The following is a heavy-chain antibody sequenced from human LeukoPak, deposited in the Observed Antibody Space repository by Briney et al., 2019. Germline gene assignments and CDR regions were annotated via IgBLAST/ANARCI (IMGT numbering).Heavy chain of an antibody. V-gene: IGHV3-48*03. D-gene: IGHD5-12*01. Sequence: GGSLRLSCAASGFLFSSFEVNWVRQAPGKGLEWVSYISSSGITIYYADSVKVRFTISRDNAKNSLYLQMNSLRAEDTAVYYCAREMGGYPFDYWGQGTLVTVSS. CDR2: ISSSGITI. CDR1: GFLFSSFE. J-gene: IGHJ4*02. CDR3: AREMGGYPFDY.